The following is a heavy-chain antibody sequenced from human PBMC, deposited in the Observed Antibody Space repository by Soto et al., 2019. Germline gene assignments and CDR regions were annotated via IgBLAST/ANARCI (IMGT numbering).Heavy chain of an antibody. CDR2: ISYDGSNK. CDR3: AKEWELDQRFDY. J-gene: IGHJ4*02. V-gene: IGHV3-30*18. D-gene: IGHD1-26*01. Sequence: GGSLRLSCAASGFTFSSYGMHWVRQAPGKGLEWVAVISYDGSNKYYADSVKGRFTISRDNSKNTLYLQMNSLRAEDTAVYYCAKEWELDQRFDYWGQGTLVTVSS. CDR1: GFTFSSYG.